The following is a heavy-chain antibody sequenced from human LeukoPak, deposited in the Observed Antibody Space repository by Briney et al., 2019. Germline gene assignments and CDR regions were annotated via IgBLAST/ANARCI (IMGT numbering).Heavy chain of an antibody. D-gene: IGHD2-21*02. Sequence: ASVKVSCKASGYTFTSYAMNWVRQAPGQGLEWMGWINTNTGNPTYAQGFTGRFVFSLDTSVSTAYLQISSLKAEDTAVYYCARGPVTATYWYFDLWGRGTLVTVSS. J-gene: IGHJ2*01. CDR3: ARGPVTATYWYFDL. CDR2: INTNTGNP. V-gene: IGHV7-4-1*02. CDR1: GYTFTSYA.